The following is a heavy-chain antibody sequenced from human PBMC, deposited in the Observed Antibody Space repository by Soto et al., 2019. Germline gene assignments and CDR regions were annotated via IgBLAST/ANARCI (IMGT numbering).Heavy chain of an antibody. D-gene: IGHD5-18*01. CDR2: FSSASGSV. J-gene: IGHJ1*01. CDR1: GRIFSSVP. CDR3: ARVGSRDAYNYVLDH. Sequence: QVQLVQSGAAVKKPGSSVQISCQASGRIFSSVPISWVRQVPGQGLEWVVGFSSASGSVRYAQKFQDRVSISAVNSTGVGYLQLRSLSSEDTAIYYCARVGSRDAYNYVLDHWGPGTMVTVSS. V-gene: IGHV1-69*06.